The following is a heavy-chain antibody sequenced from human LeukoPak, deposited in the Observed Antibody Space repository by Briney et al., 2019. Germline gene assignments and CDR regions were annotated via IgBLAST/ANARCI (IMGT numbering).Heavy chain of an antibody. CDR3: AANSADYNTLGSSYKV. CDR1: SASISSSPYF. CDR2: ISYSGTT. Sequence: SETLSLTCTVSSASISSSPYFWGWIRQSPGQGLEWSGSISYSGTTYYNPSLKSRVTISVDTSKNHFSLKLRSVTAADTAIYYCAANSADYNTLGSSYKVWGQGTLVTVSS. V-gene: IGHV4-39*02. J-gene: IGHJ4*02. D-gene: IGHD3-10*01.